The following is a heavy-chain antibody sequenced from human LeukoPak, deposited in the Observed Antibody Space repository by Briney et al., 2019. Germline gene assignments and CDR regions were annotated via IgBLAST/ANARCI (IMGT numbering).Heavy chain of an antibody. CDR3: ARDPSTSYYFDS. CDR1: GYXFTGYH. J-gene: IGHJ4*02. V-gene: IGHV1-2*02. CDR2: INPNSGGT. Sequence: ASVKVSCKASGYXFTGYHIHWVRQAPGQGREWMGWINPNSGGTKIAQEFQGRVTMTRDTSISTAYMELSSLTSDDTAVYYCARDPSTSYYFDSWGQGTLVTVSS. D-gene: IGHD6-6*01.